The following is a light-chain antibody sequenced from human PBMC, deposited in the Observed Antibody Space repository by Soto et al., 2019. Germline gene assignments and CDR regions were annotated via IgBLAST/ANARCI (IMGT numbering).Light chain of an antibody. CDR3: SSYAGSNNLV. CDR1: SSDVGGYNF. Sequence: QSALTQPPSASGSPGQSVTISCTGTSSDVGGYNFVSWYQQHPGKAPKLMIYEVTKRPSGVPDRFSGSKSGNTDSLTVSGLRAEDEADYYCSSYAGSNNLVFGGGTKLTVL. CDR2: EVT. J-gene: IGLJ2*01. V-gene: IGLV2-8*01.